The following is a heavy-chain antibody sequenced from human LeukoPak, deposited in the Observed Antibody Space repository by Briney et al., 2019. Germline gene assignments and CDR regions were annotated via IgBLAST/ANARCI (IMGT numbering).Heavy chain of an antibody. Sequence: PGGSLRLSCAASGFTFSSYWMSWVRQAPGKGLEWVANIKQDGSEKYYVDSVKGRFTISRDNAKNSLYLQINSLRAEDTAVYYCARGRFVLSSGWNFDYWGQGTLVTVSS. CDR1: GFTFSSYW. CDR3: ARGRFVLSSGWNFDY. CDR2: IKQDGSEK. V-gene: IGHV3-7*01. J-gene: IGHJ4*02. D-gene: IGHD6-19*01.